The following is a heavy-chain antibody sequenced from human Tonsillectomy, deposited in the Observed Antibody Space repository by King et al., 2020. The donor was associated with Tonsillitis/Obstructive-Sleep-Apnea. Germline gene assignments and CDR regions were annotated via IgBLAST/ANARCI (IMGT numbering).Heavy chain of an antibody. Sequence: LPLQESGPGLVKPSETLSLTCTVSGGSISSSSYYWGWIRQPPGKGLEWIGSIYYSGSTYYNPSLKSRVTISVDTSKNQFSLKLSSVTAADTAVYYCARESIAEVLETNNWFDPWGQGTLVTVSS. D-gene: IGHD6-6*01. CDR1: GGSISSSSYY. J-gene: IGHJ5*02. CDR2: IYYSGST. CDR3: ARESIAEVLETNNWFDP. V-gene: IGHV4-39*02.